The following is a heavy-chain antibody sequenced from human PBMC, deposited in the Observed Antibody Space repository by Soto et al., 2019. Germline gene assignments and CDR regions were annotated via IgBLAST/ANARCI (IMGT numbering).Heavy chain of an antibody. CDR2: ITPVLDMA. Sequence: QVQLVQSGAEVKKPGSSVRVSCKASGGTFSSNTLSWVRQAPGQGLEWMGRITPVLDMADYEQKFQDRLTITSDESTXTVYMELGSLRSEDTAIYYCARAISSGGRFSGMDVWGQGTTVTVSS. J-gene: IGHJ6*02. V-gene: IGHV1-69*02. D-gene: IGHD3-16*01. CDR1: GGTFSSNT. CDR3: ARAISSGGRFSGMDV.